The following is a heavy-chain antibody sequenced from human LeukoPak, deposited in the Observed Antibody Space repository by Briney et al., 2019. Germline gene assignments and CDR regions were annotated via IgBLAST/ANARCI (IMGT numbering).Heavy chain of an antibody. CDR1: GGSIISSNW. V-gene: IGHV4-4*02. D-gene: IGHD2-21*02. CDR2: IYHSGST. CDR3: ASSSRYCGGDCYSWYYGMDV. J-gene: IGHJ6*04. Sequence: SGALSLTCAVSGGSIISSNWWRWVRQPPGKGLEWIGEIYHSGSTNYNPSLKSRVTISVDKSKNQFSLKLSSVTAADTAVYYCASSSRYCGGDCYSWYYGMDVWGKGTTVTVSS.